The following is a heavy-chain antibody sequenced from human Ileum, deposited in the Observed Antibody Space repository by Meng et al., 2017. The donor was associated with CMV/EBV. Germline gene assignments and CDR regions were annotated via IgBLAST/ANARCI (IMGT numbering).Heavy chain of an antibody. D-gene: IGHD6-19*01. V-gene: IGHV3-23*01. Sequence: GESLKISCAASGFTFSKYTINWVRQAPGKGLEWVSAIRDSGANTYYAGSVTGRFTISRDNSHNTLYLQMHSLRAEDTAVYYCARALGLGAVMPNYDAFDLWGQGTVVTVSS. CDR2: IRDSGANT. CDR3: ARALGLGAVMPNYDAFDL. CDR1: GFTFSKYT. J-gene: IGHJ3*01.